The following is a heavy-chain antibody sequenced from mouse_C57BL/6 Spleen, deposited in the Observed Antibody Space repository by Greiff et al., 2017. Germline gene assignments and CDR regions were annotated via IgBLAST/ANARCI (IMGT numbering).Heavy chain of an antibody. CDR1: GYTFTDYY. D-gene: IGHD2-3*01. Sequence: EVQLQQSGPELVKPGASVKISCKASGYTFTDYYMNWVKQSHGKSLEWIGDINPNNGGTSYNQKFKGKATLTVDKSSSTAYMELRSLTSEDSAVYYCARLDGHRAYWGQGTLVTVSA. CDR2: INPNNGGT. CDR3: ARLDGHRAY. J-gene: IGHJ3*01. V-gene: IGHV1-26*01.